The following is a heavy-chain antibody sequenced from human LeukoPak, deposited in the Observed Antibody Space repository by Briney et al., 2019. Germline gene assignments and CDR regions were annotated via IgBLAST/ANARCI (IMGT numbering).Heavy chain of an antibody. J-gene: IGHJ6*03. CDR3: ARMTTVTEGQYYYYYYYMDV. D-gene: IGHD4-11*01. CDR2: IYYSGST. V-gene: IGHV4-59*01. Sequence: SETLSLTCTVSGGSISSYYGSWIRQPPGKGLEWIGYIYYSGSTNYNPSLKSRVTISVDTSKNQFSLKLSSVTAADTAVYYCARMTTVTEGQYYYYYYYMDVWGKGTTVTVSS. CDR1: GGSISSYY.